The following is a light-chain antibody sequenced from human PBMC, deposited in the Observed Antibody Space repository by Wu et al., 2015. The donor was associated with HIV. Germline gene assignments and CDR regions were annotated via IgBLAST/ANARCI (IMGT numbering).Light chain of an antibody. V-gene: IGKV3-15*01. Sequence: EIVMTQFPATLSVSPGERVTLSCSSSQSISSNLAWYQQKPGQAPRLLIYRASTRATGVPARFSGSGSGTEFTLIISSLQSEDFAVYYCQQYNFWPKTFGQGTKVEIK. J-gene: IGKJ1*01. CDR3: QQYNFWPKT. CDR1: QSISSN. CDR2: RAS.